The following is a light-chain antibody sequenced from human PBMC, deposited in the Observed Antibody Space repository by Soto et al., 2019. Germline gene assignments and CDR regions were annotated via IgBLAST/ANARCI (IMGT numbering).Light chain of an antibody. Sequence: DLQMTQSPSTLSASVRDRVTITCRASQSISSWLAWYQQKPGKTPKLLIYEASSLDSGVPSRFSGSGSGTEFTLTISSLQPDDFATYYCQQYNSHPWTFGQGTKVEI. CDR3: QQYNSHPWT. CDR1: QSISSW. CDR2: EAS. V-gene: IGKV1-5*03. J-gene: IGKJ1*01.